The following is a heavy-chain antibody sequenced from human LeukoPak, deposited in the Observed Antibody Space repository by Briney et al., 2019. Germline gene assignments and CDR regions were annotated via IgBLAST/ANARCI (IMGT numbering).Heavy chain of an antibody. CDR2: IYSGGST. D-gene: IGHD2-2*01. Sequence: GGSLRLSCAASGFMNWVRQAPGKGLEWVSVIYSGGSTDYADSVKGRFTISRDNSKNTLYLQMNSLRAEDTAVYYCARDVSLYCSSATCFHDAFDIWGQGTMVTVSS. CDR1: GF. CDR3: ARDVSLYCSSATCFHDAFDI. V-gene: IGHV3-66*02. J-gene: IGHJ3*02.